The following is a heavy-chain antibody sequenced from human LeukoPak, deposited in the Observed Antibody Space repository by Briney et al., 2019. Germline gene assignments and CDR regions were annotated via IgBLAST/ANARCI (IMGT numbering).Heavy chain of an antibody. CDR2: ISGNGGGT. Sequence: HPGGSLRLSCAASGFTFSSYAMSWVRQTPGKGLEWVSSISGNGGGTYYADSVKGRFTISRDNSKNTLYLQMHSLRDEDTAIYYCAIGRYSGRFDFWGQGTLVSVSS. D-gene: IGHD1-26*01. CDR3: AIGRYSGRFDF. CDR1: GFTFSSYA. V-gene: IGHV3-23*01. J-gene: IGHJ4*02.